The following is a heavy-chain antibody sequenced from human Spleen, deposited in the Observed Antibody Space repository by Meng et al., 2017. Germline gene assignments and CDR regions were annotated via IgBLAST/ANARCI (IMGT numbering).Heavy chain of an antibody. CDR2: INCRSGAP. J-gene: IGHJ4*02. CDR3: AREIVVVVAAERGLHY. Sequence: QVQLVQSGAEVKKPGASVKVSCTASGYTFTSYGISWVRQAPGQGLEWLGVINCRSGAPTYEPKFQGRLTMTRDTSTSTVSMVLSSLRSEDTAVYFCAREIVVVVAAERGLHYWGQGTLVTVSS. V-gene: IGHV1-18*01. CDR1: GYTFTSYG. D-gene: IGHD2-21*01.